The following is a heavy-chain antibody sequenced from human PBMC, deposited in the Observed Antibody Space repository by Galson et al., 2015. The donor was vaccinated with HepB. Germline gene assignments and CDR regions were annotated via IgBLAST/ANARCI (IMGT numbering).Heavy chain of an antibody. J-gene: IGHJ4*02. CDR1: GFTFSDYP. V-gene: IGHV3-30-3*01. CDR3: ARVREGDYGDYVDS. CDR2: ISFDGSGQ. Sequence: SLRLSCAGSGFTFSDYPMHWVRQAPGKGLEWVAVISFDGSGQSYAGSVKGRFTISRDNSMNTLYLQMNNLRAEDTAVYYCARVREGDYGDYVDSWGQGTLVTVSS. D-gene: IGHD4-17*01.